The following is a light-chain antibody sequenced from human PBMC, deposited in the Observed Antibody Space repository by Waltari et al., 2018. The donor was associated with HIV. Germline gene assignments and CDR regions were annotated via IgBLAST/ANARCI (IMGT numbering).Light chain of an antibody. V-gene: IGLV2-23*02. CDR1: DNNA. J-gene: IGLJ1*01. Sequence: ARAQPPSVSGSPGQSTTISCADIDNNAVSCYQLHPGKAPKVILYAVERRPSGIASRFFGFRAGKNAYLKISGLQAEDEADYCCCAYVGYGTKFVFGTGTRVTVL. CDR2: AVE. CDR3: CAYVGYGTKFV.